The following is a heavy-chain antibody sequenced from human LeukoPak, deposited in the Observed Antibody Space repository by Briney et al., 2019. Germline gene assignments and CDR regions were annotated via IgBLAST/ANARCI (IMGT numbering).Heavy chain of an antibody. CDR1: GFTFSSYW. CDR2: IKQDGSEK. J-gene: IGHJ4*02. CDR3: AKADMIVVVTLEY. D-gene: IGHD3-22*01. V-gene: IGHV3-7*01. Sequence: GGSLRLSXAASGFTFSSYWMSWVRQAPGKGLEWVANIKQDGSEKYYADSVKGRFTISRDNSKNTLYLQMNSLRAEDTAVYYCAKADMIVVVTLEYWGQGTLVTVSS.